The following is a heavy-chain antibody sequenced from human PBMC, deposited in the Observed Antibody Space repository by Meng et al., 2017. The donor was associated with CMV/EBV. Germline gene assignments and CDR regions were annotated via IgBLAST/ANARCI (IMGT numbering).Heavy chain of an antibody. J-gene: IGHJ5*02. V-gene: IGHV4-34*01. CDR3: ARGSRRLPRFNWFDP. CDR2: INHSGST. CDR1: GGSFSGDY. Sequence: QLRHGGAGLWKPSETLSLTCACYGGSFSGDYGSWIRQPPGKGLEWIGEINHSGSTNYNPSLKSRVTISVDTSKNQFSLKLSSVTAADTAVYYCARGSRRLPRFNWFDPWGQGTLVTVSS. D-gene: IGHD3-3*01.